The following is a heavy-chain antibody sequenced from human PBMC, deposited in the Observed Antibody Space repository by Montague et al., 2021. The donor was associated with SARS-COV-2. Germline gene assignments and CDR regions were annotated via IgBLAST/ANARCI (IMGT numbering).Heavy chain of an antibody. V-gene: IGHV4-34*01. CDR2: ISHSGST. J-gene: IGHJ4*02. D-gene: IGHD1-26*01. CDR1: GGSFSGYY. CDR3: ARKGSGRSDLAY. Sequence: SETLSLTCAVYGGSFSGYYWSWIRQPPGKGLEWIGEISHSGSTNYNPSLKSRVTISIDTSKNQFSLKLSSVTAADTATYYCARKGSGRSDLAYWGQGTLVTVSS.